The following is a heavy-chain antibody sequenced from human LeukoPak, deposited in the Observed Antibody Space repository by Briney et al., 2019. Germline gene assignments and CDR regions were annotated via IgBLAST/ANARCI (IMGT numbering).Heavy chain of an antibody. CDR2: ISNDGSNK. CDR1: GFTFSSYA. V-gene: IGHV3-30-3*01. D-gene: IGHD4-17*01. Sequence: GGSLRLSCAASGFTFSSYAMHWVRQAPGKGLEWVAVISNDGSNKYYADSVKGRFTISRDNSKNTLYLQMNSLRAEDTAVYYCARAGYGDYVDAFDIWGQGTMVTVSS. CDR3: ARAGYGDYVDAFDI. J-gene: IGHJ3*02.